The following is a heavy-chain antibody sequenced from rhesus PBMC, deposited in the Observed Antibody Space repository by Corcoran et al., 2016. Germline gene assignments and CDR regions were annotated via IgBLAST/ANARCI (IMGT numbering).Heavy chain of an antibody. CDR2: IYGSSTST. Sequence: QVPLQESGPGVVKPSETLSLTCAVSGGSISDSYRWSWIRQPPGKGLEWIGYIYGSSTSTNYNPSLTSRVTISKDTAKNQFSLKLSSVTAADTAVYYCAIGYSGSSFDYWGQGVLVTVSS. J-gene: IGHJ4*01. V-gene: IGHV4S10*01. CDR3: AIGYSGSSFDY. CDR1: GGSISDSYR. D-gene: IGHD6-25*01.